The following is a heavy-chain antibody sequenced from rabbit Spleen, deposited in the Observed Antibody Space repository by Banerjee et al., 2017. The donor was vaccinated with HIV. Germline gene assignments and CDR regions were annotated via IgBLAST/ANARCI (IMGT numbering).Heavy chain of an antibody. CDR2: IDTGSRDFT. V-gene: IGHV1S45*01. Sequence: QEQLVESGGDLVQPGASLTLTCTASGFDFSAYTFMCWVRQAPGKGLEWIACIDTGSRDFTYYASWAKGRFTISKTSSTTVTLQMTSLTVADTATYFCARDTGTSFSTYGMDLWGQGTLVT. CDR3: ARDTGTSFSTYGMDL. D-gene: IGHD8-1*01. J-gene: IGHJ6*01. CDR1: GFDFSAYTF.